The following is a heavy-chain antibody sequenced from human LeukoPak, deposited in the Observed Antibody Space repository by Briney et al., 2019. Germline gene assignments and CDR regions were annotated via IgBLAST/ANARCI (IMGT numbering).Heavy chain of an antibody. CDR2: IYYSGST. D-gene: IGHD6-19*01. V-gene: IGHV4-61*01. CDR3: AGGVAGRTYYYYGMDV. Sequence: SATLSLTCTVSGGSVSSGSYYWSWIRQPPGKGLEWIGYIYYSGSTNYNPSLKSRVTISVDTSKNQFSLKLSSVTAADTAVYYCAGGVAGRTYYYYGMDVWGQGTTVTVSS. J-gene: IGHJ6*02. CDR1: GGSVSSGSYY.